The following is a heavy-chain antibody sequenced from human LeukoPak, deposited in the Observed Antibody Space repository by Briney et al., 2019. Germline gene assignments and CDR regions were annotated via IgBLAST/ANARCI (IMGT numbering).Heavy chain of an antibody. CDR3: ARIEVSGHGFDY. CDR1: GFTFAEYA. D-gene: IGHD3-10*01. Sequence: GGSLRLSCTTSGFTFAEYAVTWVRQAPGKGLEWVCFMRSKAYGGATEYAASVKGRFTISRDDSKSIAHLQMNSLRIEDTAMYYCARIEVSGHGFDYWGQGVLVTVSP. J-gene: IGHJ4*02. V-gene: IGHV3-49*04. CDR2: MRSKAYGGAT.